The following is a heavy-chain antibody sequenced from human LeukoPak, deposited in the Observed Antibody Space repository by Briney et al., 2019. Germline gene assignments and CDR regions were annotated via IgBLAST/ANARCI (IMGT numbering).Heavy chain of an antibody. Sequence: GGSLRLSCAASGFTFSSYAISWVRQAPGKGLEWVSAISGSGGSTYYADSVKGRFTISRDNSKNTLYLQMNSLRAEDTAVYYCAKEGSGWYGSPLDFDYWGQGTLVTVSS. CDR3: AKEGSGWYGSPLDFDY. D-gene: IGHD6-19*01. J-gene: IGHJ4*02. CDR2: ISGSGGST. V-gene: IGHV3-23*01. CDR1: GFTFSSYA.